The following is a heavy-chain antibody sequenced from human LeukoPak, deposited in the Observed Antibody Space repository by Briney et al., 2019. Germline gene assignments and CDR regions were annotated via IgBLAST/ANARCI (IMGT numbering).Heavy chain of an antibody. D-gene: IGHD6-13*01. CDR1: GFTFSNWA. J-gene: IGHJ4*02. Sequence: GGSLRLSCAASGFTFSNWAMSWVRRAPGKGLEWVSAISGSGGSTYYADSVKGRFTISRDNSKNMLYLQMNSLRAEDTAVYYCAKDLSSSWPYWGQGTLVTVSS. CDR3: AKDLSSSWPY. CDR2: ISGSGGST. V-gene: IGHV3-23*01.